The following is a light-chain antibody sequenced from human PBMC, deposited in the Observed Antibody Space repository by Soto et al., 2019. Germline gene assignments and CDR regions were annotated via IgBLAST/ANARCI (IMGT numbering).Light chain of an antibody. CDR1: NSDIGGYNY. CDR2: DVT. Sequence: SALTQPRSVSGSPGQSVTISCTGTNSDIGGYNYVSWYQQHPGKAPKVIIYDVTRRPSGVPDRFSGSKSGSTASLTISGLQAEDEADYYCCSYAGRYNFWVFGGGTKLTVL. J-gene: IGLJ3*02. CDR3: CSYAGRYNFWV. V-gene: IGLV2-11*01.